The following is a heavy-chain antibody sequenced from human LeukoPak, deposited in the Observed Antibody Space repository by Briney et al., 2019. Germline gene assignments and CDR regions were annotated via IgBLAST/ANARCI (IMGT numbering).Heavy chain of an antibody. CDR1: GGSISSGSYY. CDR2: IYTSGST. Sequence: SETLSLTCTVSGGSISSGSYYWSWIRQPAGKGLEWIGRIYTSGSTNYNPSLKSRVTISVDTSKNQFSLKLSSVTAADTAVYYCARFSRYFDWLLSAFDIWGQGTMVTVSS. D-gene: IGHD3-9*01. V-gene: IGHV4-61*02. J-gene: IGHJ3*02. CDR3: ARFSRYFDWLLSAFDI.